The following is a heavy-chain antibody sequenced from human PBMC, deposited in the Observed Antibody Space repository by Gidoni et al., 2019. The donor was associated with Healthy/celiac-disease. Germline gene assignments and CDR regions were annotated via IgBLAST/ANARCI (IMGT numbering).Heavy chain of an antibody. D-gene: IGHD4-17*01. CDR2: IYYSGST. J-gene: IGHJ6*02. Sequence: QVQLQESGPGLVTPSQTLSLTCTVSGGSISSGGYYWSWIRQHPGKGLEWIGYIYYSGSTYYNPSLKGRVTISVDTSKNQFSLKLSSVTAADTAVYYCAISSVTTHGMDVWGQGTTVTVSS. CDR1: GGSISSGGYY. CDR3: AISSVTTHGMDV. V-gene: IGHV4-31*03.